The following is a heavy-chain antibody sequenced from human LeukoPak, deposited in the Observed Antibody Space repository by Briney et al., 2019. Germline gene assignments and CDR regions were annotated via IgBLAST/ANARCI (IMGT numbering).Heavy chain of an antibody. J-gene: IGHJ5*02. CDR1: GYTFTSYD. CDR3: ARGPICSGGSCYSLNWFDP. D-gene: IGHD2-15*01. CDR2: MNPNSGNT. V-gene: IGHV1-8*01. Sequence: GASVKVSCKASGYTFTSYDINWVRQATGQGLEGMGWMNPNSGNTGYAQKFQGRVTMTRNTSISTAYMELSSLRSEDTAVYYCARGPICSGGSCYSLNWFDPWGQGTLVTVSS.